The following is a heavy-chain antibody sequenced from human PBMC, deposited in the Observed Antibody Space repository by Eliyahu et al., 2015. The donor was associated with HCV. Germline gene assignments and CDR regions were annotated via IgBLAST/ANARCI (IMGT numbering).Heavy chain of an antibody. CDR1: GGSISSGSYY. CDR2: IYTSGST. J-gene: IGHJ3*02. CDR3: ARNRMGGYSYGRGPFDI. Sequence: QVQLQESGPGLVKPSQTLSLTCTVXGGSISSGSYYWSWIRQPAGKGLEWIGRIYTSGSTKYNPSLKSRVTISVDTSKNQFSLKLRSVTAADTALYYCARNRMGGYSYGRGPFDIWGQGTMVTVSS. D-gene: IGHD5-18*01. V-gene: IGHV4-61*02.